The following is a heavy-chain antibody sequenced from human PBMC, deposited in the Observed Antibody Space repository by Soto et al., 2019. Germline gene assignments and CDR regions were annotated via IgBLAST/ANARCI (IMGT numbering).Heavy chain of an antibody. CDR1: GFTFSSYA. D-gene: IGHD6-25*01. V-gene: IGHV3-30-3*01. Sequence: GGSLRLSCAASGFTFSSYAMHWVRQAPGKGLEWVAVISYDGSNKYYADSVKGRFTISRDNSKNTLYLQMNSLRAEDTAVYYCARDGPPRKRAGYYYYGMDVWGQGTTVTVS. CDR3: ARDGPPRKRAGYYYYGMDV. CDR2: ISYDGSNK. J-gene: IGHJ6*02.